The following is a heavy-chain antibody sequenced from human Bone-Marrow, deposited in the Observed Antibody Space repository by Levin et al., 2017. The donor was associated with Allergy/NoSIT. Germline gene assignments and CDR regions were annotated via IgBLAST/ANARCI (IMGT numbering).Heavy chain of an antibody. CDR2: IKQDGSEK. CDR1: GFTFSSYW. D-gene: IGHD6-19*01. J-gene: IGHJ4*02. Sequence: PSETLSLTCAASGFTFSSYWMSWVRQAPGKGLEWVANIKQDGSEKYYVDSVKGRFTISRDNAKNSLYLQMNSLRAEDTAVYYCARDRGSGWYGANGDTDYWGQGTLVTVSA. CDR3: ARDRGSGWYGANGDTDY. V-gene: IGHV3-7*04.